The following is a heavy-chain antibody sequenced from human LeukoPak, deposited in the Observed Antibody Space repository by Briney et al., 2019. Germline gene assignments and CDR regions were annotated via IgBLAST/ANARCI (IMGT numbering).Heavy chain of an antibody. V-gene: IGHV3-21*01. D-gene: IGHD2-2*01. CDR1: GFPFSSYS. CDR2: INSSSSYI. J-gene: IGHJ3*02. CDR3: ARVPSIVVVPGARGAFDI. Sequence: GGSLRLFFAASGFPFSSYSMNLVRQAPGKGLELVSSINSSSSYIYYADLGKGRFTISRDHAKKSLYLQMNSLRAEDTAVYYCARVPSIVVVPGARGAFDIWGQGTMVTVSS.